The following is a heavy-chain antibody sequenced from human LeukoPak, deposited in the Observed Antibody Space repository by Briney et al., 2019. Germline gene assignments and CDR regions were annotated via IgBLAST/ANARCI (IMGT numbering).Heavy chain of an antibody. CDR3: ARVSSSSSDN. V-gene: IGHV3-33*01. CDR2: IWYDGSNK. Sequence: GGSLRLSCAASGFTFSSYGMHWVRQAPGKGLEWVSLIWYDGSNKYYADSVKGRFTISRDNSKNTLYLQMNSLRAEDTAVYYCARVSSSSSDNWGQGTLVTVFS. D-gene: IGHD6-6*01. CDR1: GFTFSSYG. J-gene: IGHJ4*02.